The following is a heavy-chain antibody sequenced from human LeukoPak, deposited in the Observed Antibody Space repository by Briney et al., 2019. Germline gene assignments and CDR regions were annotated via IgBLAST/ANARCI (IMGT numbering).Heavy chain of an antibody. V-gene: IGHV4-59*01. CDR3: ASLQLKGDYFDY. J-gene: IGHJ4*02. CDR1: GGSIGSYY. CDR2: IYYSGST. D-gene: IGHD5-18*01. Sequence: SETLSLTCTVSGGSIGSYYWSWIRQPPGKGLEWIGYIYYSGSTNYNPSLESRVTISVDTSKNQFSLKLSSVTAADTAVYYCASLQLKGDYFDYWGQGTLVTVSS.